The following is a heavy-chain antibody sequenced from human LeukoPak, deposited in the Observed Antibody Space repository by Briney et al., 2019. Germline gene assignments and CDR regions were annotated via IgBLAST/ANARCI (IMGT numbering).Heavy chain of an antibody. CDR1: GGSISSSSYY. J-gene: IGHJ4*02. Sequence: PSETLSLTCTVSGGSISSSSYYWGWIRQPPGKGLEWIGSIYYSGSTYYNPSLKSRVTISVDTSKNQFSLKLSSVTAADTAVYYCARDVDIVATIIHWGQGTLVTVSS. CDR3: ARDVDIVATIIH. D-gene: IGHD5-12*01. V-gene: IGHV4-39*07. CDR2: IYYSGST.